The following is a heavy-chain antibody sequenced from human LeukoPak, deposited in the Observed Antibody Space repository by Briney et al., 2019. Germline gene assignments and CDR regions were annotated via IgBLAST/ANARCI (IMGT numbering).Heavy chain of an antibody. J-gene: IGHJ5*02. V-gene: IGHV3-7*01. CDR3: AREASLYCSGNDCYWAFDR. CDR1: PGYGFTSHW. D-gene: IGHD2-15*01. Sequence: GGSLRLSCVTSPGYGFTSHWMNWVRQAPGRGLEWVANIKQDGSDKSYLDSVKGRFTISRDNAKNSLYLQINSLRAEDTAVYYCAREASLYCSGNDCYWAFDRWGQGTLVTVSS. CDR2: IKQDGSDK.